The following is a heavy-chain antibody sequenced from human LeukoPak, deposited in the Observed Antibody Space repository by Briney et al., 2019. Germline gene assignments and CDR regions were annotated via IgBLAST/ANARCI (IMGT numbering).Heavy chain of an antibody. CDR3: VRGYQLLPDAFDI. D-gene: IGHD2-2*01. Sequence: SETLSLTCTVSGGSISTYSWIYIRQPPGKGLEWIGNISYSGSTKYNPSLKSRVTISLDTSKNQFSLKLSSVTAADTAVYYCVRGYQLLPDAFDIWGQGTVATVSS. V-gene: IGHV4-59*01. CDR1: GGSISTYS. J-gene: IGHJ3*02. CDR2: ISYSGST.